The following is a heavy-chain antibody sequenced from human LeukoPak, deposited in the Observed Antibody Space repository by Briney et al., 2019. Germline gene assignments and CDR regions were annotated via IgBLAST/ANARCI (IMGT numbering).Heavy chain of an antibody. CDR3: ARDRVWSRGGDY. D-gene: IGHD3-10*01. V-gene: IGHV4-39*07. J-gene: IGHJ4*02. CDR2: IYYSGST. CDR1: GGSISSSSYY. Sequence: SETLSLTCTVSGGSISSSSYYCGWIRQPPGKGLEWIGSIYYSGSTYYNPSLKSRVTISVDTSKNQFSLKLSSVTAADTAVYYCARDRVWSRGGDYWGQGTLVTVSS.